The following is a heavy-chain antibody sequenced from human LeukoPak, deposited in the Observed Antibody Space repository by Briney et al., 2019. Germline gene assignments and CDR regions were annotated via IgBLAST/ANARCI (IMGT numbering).Heavy chain of an antibody. CDR3: ARHKNSGVTTSYYFDY. Sequence: PSETLSLTCIVSGDSISSSSYYWVRIRQPPGKGLEWIGSISYSGSAYYNPSLKSRVTISVDTSNNQFSLNLSSVTAADTAVYYCARHKNSGVTTSYYFDYWGQGTLVTVSS. CDR2: ISYSGSA. V-gene: IGHV4-39*01. D-gene: IGHD5-12*01. J-gene: IGHJ4*02. CDR1: GDSISSSSYY.